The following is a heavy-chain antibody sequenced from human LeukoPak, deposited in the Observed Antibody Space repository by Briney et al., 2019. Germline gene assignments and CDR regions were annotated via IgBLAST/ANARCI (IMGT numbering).Heavy chain of an antibody. Sequence: ESGPTLVKPTQTLTLTFTFSGFSLSTSGMCVSWIRQPPGKALEWLALIDWDDDKYYSTSLKTRLTISKDTSKNQVVLTMTNMDPVDTATYYCARIPGPTVSYYYYGMDVWGQGTTVTVSS. V-gene: IGHV2-70*01. D-gene: IGHD4-17*01. CDR2: IDWDDDK. CDR1: GFSLSTSGMC. J-gene: IGHJ6*02. CDR3: ARIPGPTVSYYYYGMDV.